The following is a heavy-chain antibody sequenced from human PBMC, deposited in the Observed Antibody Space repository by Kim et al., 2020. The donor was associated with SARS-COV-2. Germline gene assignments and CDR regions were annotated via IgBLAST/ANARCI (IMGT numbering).Heavy chain of an antibody. CDR1: GGSISSYY. CDR2: IYYSGST. J-gene: IGHJ3*02. Sequence: SETLSLTCIVSGGSISSYYWSWIRQPPGKGLEWIGYIYYSGSTNYNPSLKSRVTISVDTSKNQFSLKLSSVTAADTAVYYCARDPGLIVGATTGFAFDIWGQGTMVTVSS. V-gene: IGHV4-59*01. CDR3: ARDPGLIVGATTGFAFDI. D-gene: IGHD1-26*01.